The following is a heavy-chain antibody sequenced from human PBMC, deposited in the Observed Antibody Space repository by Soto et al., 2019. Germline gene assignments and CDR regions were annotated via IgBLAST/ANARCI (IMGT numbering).Heavy chain of an antibody. CDR2: ISGSGGST. D-gene: IGHD3-22*01. CDR3: AKDPYYYDSSGYVY. CDR1: GFTFSSYA. V-gene: IGHV3-23*01. Sequence: GGSLRLSCAASGFTFSSYAMSWVRQAPGKGLEWVSAISGSGGSTYYADSVKGRFTISRDNSKNTLYLQMNSLGAEDTAVYYCAKDPYYYDSSGYVYWGQGTLVTVSS. J-gene: IGHJ4*02.